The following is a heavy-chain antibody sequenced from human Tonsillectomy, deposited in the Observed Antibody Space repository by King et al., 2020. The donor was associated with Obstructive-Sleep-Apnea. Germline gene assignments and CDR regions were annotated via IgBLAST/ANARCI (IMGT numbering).Heavy chain of an antibody. CDR2: MSYDGNNK. CDR1: GFTFSNFP. CDR3: ARGRGSYCFDY. V-gene: IGHV3-30-3*01. D-gene: IGHD1-26*01. Sequence: QLVESGGGVVQPGRSLRLSCAASGFTFSNFPMHWVRQAPGKGLEWVAVMSYDGNNKYYADSVKGRFTISRDNSKNTLYLQMNSLRAEDTAIYYCARGRGSYCFDYWGQGTLVTVSS. J-gene: IGHJ4*02.